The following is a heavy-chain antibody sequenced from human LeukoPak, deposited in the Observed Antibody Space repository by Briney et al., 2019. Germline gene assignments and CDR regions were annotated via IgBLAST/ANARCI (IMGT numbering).Heavy chain of an antibody. J-gene: IGHJ4*02. V-gene: IGHV3-48*01. CDR1: GFTFSSYS. CDR2: ISSSSSTI. D-gene: IGHD6-19*01. Sequence: GGSLRLSCAASGFTFSSYSMNWVRQAPGKGLEWVSYISSSSSTIYYADSVKGRFTISRDNSKNTLYLQMNSLRAEDTAVYYCAKSGVAGDDYWGQGTLVTVSS. CDR3: AKSGVAGDDY.